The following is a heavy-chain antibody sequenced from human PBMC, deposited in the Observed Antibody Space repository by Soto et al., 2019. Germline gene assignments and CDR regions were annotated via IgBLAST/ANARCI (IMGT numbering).Heavy chain of an antibody. D-gene: IGHD4-17*01. Sequence: QITLKESGPTLVKPTQTLTLTCTFSGFSLSAHGVGVGWIRQPPGKALEWLALIYWDDDKRYSPSLKSRLTITKDTSKNQVVLPMTNMVPVDTATYFCAPSDYGDYFDYWGQGTLVTVSS. CDR2: IYWDDDK. V-gene: IGHV2-5*02. CDR3: APSDYGDYFDY. J-gene: IGHJ4*02. CDR1: GFSLSAHGVG.